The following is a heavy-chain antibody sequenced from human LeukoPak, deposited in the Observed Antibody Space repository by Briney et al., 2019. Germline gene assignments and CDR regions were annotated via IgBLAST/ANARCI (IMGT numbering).Heavy chain of an antibody. CDR2: IYSGGST. J-gene: IGHJ4*02. CDR3: ARDGVACSSTSCYQYYFDY. D-gene: IGHD2-2*01. CDR1: GFTVSSYY. V-gene: IGHV3-66*02. Sequence: GGSLRLSCAASGFTVSSYYMSWVRQAPGKGLEWVSVIYSGGSTYYADSVKGRFTISRDNSKNTLYLQMNSLRAEDTAVYYCARDGVACSSTSCYQYYFDYWGQGTLVTVSS.